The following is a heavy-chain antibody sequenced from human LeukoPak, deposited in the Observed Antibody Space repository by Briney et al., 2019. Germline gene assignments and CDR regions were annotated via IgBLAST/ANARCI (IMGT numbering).Heavy chain of an antibody. J-gene: IGHJ4*02. CDR3: AREGYCSGGSCYFDY. Sequence: GGSLRLSCAASEFTFSSFWIYWVRHAPGKGLVWVSRINSDGSETIYADSVKGRFTICRDNSKNTLYLQMNSLRAEDTAVYYCAREGYCSGGSCYFDYWGQGTLVTVSS. V-gene: IGHV3-74*01. CDR1: EFTFSSFW. D-gene: IGHD2-15*01. CDR2: INSDGSET.